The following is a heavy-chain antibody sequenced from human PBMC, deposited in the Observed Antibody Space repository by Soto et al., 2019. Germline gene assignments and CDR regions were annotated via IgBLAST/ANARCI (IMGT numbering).Heavy chain of an antibody. CDR3: ARDHDSSGYYSLGVFDI. CDR1: GGTFSSYA. CDR2: IIPIFGTA. V-gene: IGHV1-69*13. Sequence: GASVKVSCKASGGTFSSYAISWVRQAPGQGLEWMGGIIPIFGTANYAQKFQGRVTITADESTSTAYMELSSLRSEDTAVYYCARDHDSSGYYSLGVFDIWGKGTMVTVSS. J-gene: IGHJ3*02. D-gene: IGHD3-22*01.